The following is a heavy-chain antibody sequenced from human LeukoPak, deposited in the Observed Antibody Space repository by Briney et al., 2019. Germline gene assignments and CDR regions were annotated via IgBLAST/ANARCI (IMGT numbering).Heavy chain of an antibody. V-gene: IGHV3-74*01. J-gene: IGHJ4*02. CDR3: AREKLPYYYDSSGYQGFD. D-gene: IGHD3-22*01. Sequence: GGSLRLSCAASGFTFSSYWMHWVRQAPGKGLVWVSRINSDGSSTSYADSVKGRFTISRDNAKNTLYLQMNSLRAEGTAVYYCAREKLPYYYDSSGYQGFDWGQGTLVTVSS. CDR2: INSDGSST. CDR1: GFTFSSYW.